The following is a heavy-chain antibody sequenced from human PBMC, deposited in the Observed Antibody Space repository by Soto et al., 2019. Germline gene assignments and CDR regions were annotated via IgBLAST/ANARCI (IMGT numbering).Heavy chain of an antibody. CDR3: ARISGGKGYFDY. Sequence: SETLSLTCAVSCYSIIGGYYWGWIRQPPGKGLEWIGSIFQSGTTYYNPSLKGRVTISVDTSKNQFSLDLSSVTAADTALYYCARISGGKGYFDYWGQGILVTVSS. J-gene: IGHJ4*02. CDR2: IFQSGTT. D-gene: IGHD1-1*01. CDR1: CYSIIGGYY. V-gene: IGHV4-38-2*01.